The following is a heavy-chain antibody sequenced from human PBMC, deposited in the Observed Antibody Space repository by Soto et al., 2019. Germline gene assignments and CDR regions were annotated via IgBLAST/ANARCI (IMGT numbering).Heavy chain of an antibody. CDR3: AVHRATPGVALSTWFGP. CDR1: GASVSSGGYF. D-gene: IGHD3-10*01. J-gene: IGHJ5*02. CDR2: IYSSGAT. Sequence: PSETLSLTCSVSGASVSSGGYFWTWIRQLPGKGLEWIGYIYSSGATHYTPSLQSRLSMSLDTSRNQFSLKLTSMTVADTAVYYCAVHRATPGVALSTWFGPGGQGPLVTVSS. V-gene: IGHV4-31*02.